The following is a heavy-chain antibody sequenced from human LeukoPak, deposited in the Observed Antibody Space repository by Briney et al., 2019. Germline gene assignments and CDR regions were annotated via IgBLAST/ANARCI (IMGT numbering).Heavy chain of an antibody. D-gene: IGHD5-12*01. CDR2: ISGSGGST. Sequence: PGGSLRLSCAASGXTFSSYAMSWVRQAPGKGLESVSAISGSGGSTYYADSVKGRFTISRDNSKNTLYLQMNSLRAEDTAVYYCAKVNSGYVPSDFDYWGQGTLVTVSS. V-gene: IGHV3-23*01. CDR3: AKVNSGYVPSDFDY. J-gene: IGHJ4*02. CDR1: GXTFSSYA.